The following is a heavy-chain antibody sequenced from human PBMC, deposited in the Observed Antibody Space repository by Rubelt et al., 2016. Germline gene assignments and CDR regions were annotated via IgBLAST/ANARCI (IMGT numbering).Heavy chain of an antibody. J-gene: IGHJ5*02. Sequence: EVQLLESGGDLVQPGGSLTLSCAASGFTFSWYSMNWVRQAPGKGLEWVAHISTRSSRIYYADSVRGRFSIFRDDAKKSLDLQMNGLRRDDSAWYYCVRGPLDYYGAGLVDPWGQGTLVTVSS. CDR1: GFTFSWYS. CDR3: VRGPLDYYGAGLVDP. CDR2: ISTRSSRI. D-gene: IGHD3-10*01. V-gene: IGHV3-48*01.